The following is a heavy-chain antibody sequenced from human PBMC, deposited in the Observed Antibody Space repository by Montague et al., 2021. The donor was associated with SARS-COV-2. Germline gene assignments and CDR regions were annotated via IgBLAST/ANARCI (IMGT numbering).Heavy chain of an antibody. D-gene: IGHD3-10*01. Sequence: TLSLTCTVSGASISTGAYYWSWIRQHPEKGLEWIGYIYYSGTICYNPSLKSRVTISLDTSNNHSSLKLSSVTAADTAVYYCATASGSGSLGFHYWGQGTLVLVSS. V-gene: IGHV4-31*03. CDR3: ATASGSGSLGFHY. J-gene: IGHJ4*02. CDR1: GASISTGAYY. CDR2: IYYSGTI.